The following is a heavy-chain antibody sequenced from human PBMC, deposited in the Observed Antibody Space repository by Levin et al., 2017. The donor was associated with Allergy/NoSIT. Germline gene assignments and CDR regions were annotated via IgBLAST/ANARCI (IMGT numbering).Heavy chain of an antibody. CDR2: IKSKTDGGTT. V-gene: IGHV3-15*01. CDR1: GFTFSNAW. CDR3: SDYGGNGYLEN. Sequence: KAGGSLRLSCAASGFTFSNAWMSWVRQAPGKGLEWVGRIKSKTDGGTTDYAAPVKGRFTISRDDSKNTLYLQMNSLKTEDTAVYYCSDYGGNGYLENWGQGTLVTVSS. J-gene: IGHJ4*02. D-gene: IGHD4-23*01.